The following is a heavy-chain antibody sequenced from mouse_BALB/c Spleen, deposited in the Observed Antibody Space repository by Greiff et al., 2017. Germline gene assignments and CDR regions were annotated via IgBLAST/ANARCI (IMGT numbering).Heavy chain of an antibody. CDR2: ISSGSSTI. Sequence: EVQRVESGGGLVQPGGSRKLSCAASGFTFSSFGMHWVRQAPEKGLEWVAYISSGSSTIYYADTVKGRFTISRDNPKNTLFLQMTSLRSEDTAMYYCARGDGNYARWYFDVWGAGTTVTVSS. D-gene: IGHD2-1*01. CDR1: GFTFSSFG. CDR3: ARGDGNYARWYFDV. V-gene: IGHV5-17*02. J-gene: IGHJ1*01.